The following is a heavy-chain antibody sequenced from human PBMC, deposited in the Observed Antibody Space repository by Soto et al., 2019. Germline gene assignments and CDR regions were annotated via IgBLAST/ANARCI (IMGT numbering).Heavy chain of an antibody. D-gene: IGHD6-13*01. J-gene: IGHJ1*01. Sequence: GGSLRLSCAASVFTFSSYAMSWVRQAPGKGLEWVSAISGSGGSTYYADSVKGRFTISRDNSKNTLYLQMNSLRAEDTAVYYCAKDESSSWSAEYFQHWGQGTLVTVSS. CDR2: ISGSGGST. CDR1: VFTFSSYA. V-gene: IGHV3-23*01. CDR3: AKDESSSWSAEYFQH.